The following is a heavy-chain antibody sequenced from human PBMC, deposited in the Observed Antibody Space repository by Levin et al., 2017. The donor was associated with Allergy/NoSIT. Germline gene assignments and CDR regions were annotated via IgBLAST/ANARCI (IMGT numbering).Heavy chain of an antibody. CDR2: IYPGDSDT. D-gene: IGHD2-2*01. Sequence: KVSCKGSGYSFTSYWIGWVRQMPGKGLEWMGIIYPGDSDTRYSPSFQGQVTISADKSISTAYLQWSSLKASDTAMYYCARAKGGDIVVVPAANSYYYGMDVWGQGTTVTVSS. J-gene: IGHJ6*02. V-gene: IGHV5-51*01. CDR3: ARAKGGDIVVVPAANSYYYGMDV. CDR1: GYSFTSYW.